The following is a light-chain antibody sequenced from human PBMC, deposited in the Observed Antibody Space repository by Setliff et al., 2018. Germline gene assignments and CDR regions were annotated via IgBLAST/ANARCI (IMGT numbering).Light chain of an antibody. CDR1: SSNIGATYD. CDR3: QSYDTRLNDYV. Sequence: QSALTQPPSVSGAPGHTVTISCTGSSSNIGATYDVHWYQHVPGTALKLLLYRFSNRPSGVPHRFSGSTSGTSASLAITGLQVEDEADYYCQSYDTRLNDYVFGTGTKVTVL. V-gene: IGLV1-40*01. CDR2: RFS. J-gene: IGLJ1*01.